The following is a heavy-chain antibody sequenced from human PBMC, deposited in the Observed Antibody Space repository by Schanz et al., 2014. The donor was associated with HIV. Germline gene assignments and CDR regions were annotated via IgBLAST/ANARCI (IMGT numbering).Heavy chain of an antibody. CDR3: TTDPLRDYGVDV. J-gene: IGHJ6*02. CDR1: GFTFSSYG. Sequence: VQLVESGGGVVQPGRSLRLSCAASGFTFSSYGMHWVRQAPGKGLEWVGLIKSKTDGETTDYAAPMKGRFTISRDDSKNTLYLQMNSLKTEDTAVYYCTTDPLRDYGVDVWGQGTTVTVSS. CDR2: IKSKTDGETT. V-gene: IGHV3-15*01.